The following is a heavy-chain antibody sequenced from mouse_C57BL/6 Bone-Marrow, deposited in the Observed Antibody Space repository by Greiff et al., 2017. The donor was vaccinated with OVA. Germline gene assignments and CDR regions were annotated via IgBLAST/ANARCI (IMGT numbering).Heavy chain of an antibody. J-gene: IGHJ2*01. CDR2: INSDGGCT. Sequence: EVKLVESGGGLVQPGESLKLSCESNEYDFPSHDMSWVRKTPEKRLELVAAINSDGGCTSYPATMESRFIISRDNTKKTRYLQKSSLRAEDTALYYCASFDYWGQGTTLTVSS. CDR1: EYDFPSHD. V-gene: IGHV5-2*01. CDR3: ASFDY.